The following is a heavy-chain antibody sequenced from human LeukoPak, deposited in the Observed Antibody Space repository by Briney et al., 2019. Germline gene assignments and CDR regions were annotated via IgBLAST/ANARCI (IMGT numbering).Heavy chain of an antibody. J-gene: IGHJ4*02. CDR3: AGGFDSRKVGY. D-gene: IGHD3-22*01. CDR2: IHYSGST. V-gene: IGHV4-31*03. Sequence: PSETLSLTCTVSGGSISSGGYYWNWIRQHPGKGLEWIGYIHYSGSTYYNPSLKSRVSTSVDTSKNQFSLNLRSVTAAETAVYFCAGGFDSRKVGYWGQGTVVPVSS. CDR1: GGSISSGGYY.